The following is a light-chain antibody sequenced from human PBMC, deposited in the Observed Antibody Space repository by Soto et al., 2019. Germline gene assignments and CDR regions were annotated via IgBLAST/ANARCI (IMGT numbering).Light chain of an antibody. J-gene: IGLJ1*01. CDR2: SNN. V-gene: IGLV1-44*01. CDR3: AAWDDSLNGLDV. Sequence: QSVLTQPPSASGTSGQRVTISCSGSSSNIGSNTVNWYQQLPGTAPKLLIYSNNQRPSGVPDRFSGSKSGTSASLAISGLQSEDEADYYCAAWDDSLNGLDVFGTGTKVTVL. CDR1: SSNIGSNT.